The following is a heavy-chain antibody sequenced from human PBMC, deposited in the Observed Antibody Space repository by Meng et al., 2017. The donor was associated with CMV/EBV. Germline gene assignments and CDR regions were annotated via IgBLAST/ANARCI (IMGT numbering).Heavy chain of an antibody. CDR2: INHSGST. J-gene: IGHJ4*02. CDR1: GGSFGGYY. V-gene: IGHV4-34*01. Sequence: CAVYGGSFGGYYWSWIRQPPGKGLEWIGEINHSGSTNYNPSLKSRVTISVDTSKNQFSLKLSSVTAADTAVYYCARFRWSPAWGAFDYWGQGTLVTVSS. D-gene: IGHD3-16*01. CDR3: ARFRWSPAWGAFDY.